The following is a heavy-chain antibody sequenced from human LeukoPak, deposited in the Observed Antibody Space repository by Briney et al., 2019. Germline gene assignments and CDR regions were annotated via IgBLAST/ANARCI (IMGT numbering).Heavy chain of an antibody. CDR3: ARGVAVAYLDY. D-gene: IGHD6-19*01. Sequence: PSETLSLTCTVSGGSISSHYWSWIRQPPGKGLEWIGYIYYSGSTNYNPSLKSRVTISVDTSKNQYSLKLSSVTAADTAVYFCARGVAVAYLDYWGQGTLVTVSS. CDR2: IYYSGST. CDR1: GGSISSHY. J-gene: IGHJ4*02. V-gene: IGHV4-59*11.